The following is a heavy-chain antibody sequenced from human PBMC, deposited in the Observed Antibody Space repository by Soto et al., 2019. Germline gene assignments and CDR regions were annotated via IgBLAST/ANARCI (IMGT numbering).Heavy chain of an antibody. D-gene: IGHD3-3*01. CDR1: GFTCSSYW. V-gene: IGHV3-7*05. Sequence: EVQLVESGGGSVQPAGSLILSCAATGFTCSSYWMSWVRQAPWQGLAWVANIKKDGSEKYYVDSLKGRFTISRHNAKNALDLQMNCLRADETAVYYCARDHYFGVVIPFGSWGRGSVVTVAA. CDR3: ARDHYFGVVIPFGS. J-gene: IGHJ4*02. CDR2: IKKDGSEK.